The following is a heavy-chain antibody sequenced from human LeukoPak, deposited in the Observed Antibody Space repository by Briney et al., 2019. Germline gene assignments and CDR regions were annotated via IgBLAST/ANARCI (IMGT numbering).Heavy chain of an antibody. D-gene: IGHD6-13*01. CDR2: ISYDGSNE. J-gene: IGHJ4*02. Sequence: AGGSLRLSCAASGFIFNRHTMHWVRQAPGKGLQWVALISYDGSNEYFADSVKGRFTISRDNSRNTLSLQVNSLRLEDTAVYYCVRSSAAAKYYFDYWGQGTLVTVSS. CDR3: VRSSAAAKYYFDY. CDR1: GFIFNRHT. V-gene: IGHV3-30-3*01.